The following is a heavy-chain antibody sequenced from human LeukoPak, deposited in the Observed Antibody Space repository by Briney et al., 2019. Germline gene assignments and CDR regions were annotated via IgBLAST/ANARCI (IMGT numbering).Heavy chain of an antibody. D-gene: IGHD5-12*01. J-gene: IGHJ4*02. CDR2: INNNGGST. V-gene: IGHV3-64D*06. CDR3: VRRSGYDYDY. Sequence: PGGSLRLSCSASGFTFSIYSMHWVRQAPGKGLKYVSAINNNGGSTYYADSVKGRFTISGDNSKNMLFLQMSSLRAEDTAVYYCVRRSGYDYDYWGQGTLVTVSS. CDR1: GFTFSIYS.